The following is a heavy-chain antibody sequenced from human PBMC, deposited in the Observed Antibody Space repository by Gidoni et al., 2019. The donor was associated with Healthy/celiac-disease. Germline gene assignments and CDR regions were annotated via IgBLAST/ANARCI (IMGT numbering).Heavy chain of an antibody. J-gene: IGHJ3*02. Sequence: EVQLVESGGGLVKPGGSLRLSCAASAFTFCSYSMNWVRQAPGKGLEWVSSMSSSSSYIYYADSVKGRFTISRDNAKNSLYLQMNSLRAEDTAVYYCAREMGGDPENTFDIWGQGTMVTVSS. V-gene: IGHV3-21*01. D-gene: IGHD2-21*02. CDR3: AREMGGDPENTFDI. CDR2: MSSSSSYI. CDR1: AFTFCSYS.